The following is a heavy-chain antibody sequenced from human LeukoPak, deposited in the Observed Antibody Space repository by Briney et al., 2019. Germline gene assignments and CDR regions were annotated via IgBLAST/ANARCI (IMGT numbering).Heavy chain of an antibody. CDR1: GGSISSYY. D-gene: IGHD6-13*01. CDR3: AMSYSSSWYTFDY. CDR2: IYYSGST. J-gene: IGHJ4*02. V-gene: IGHV4-59*01. Sequence: SETLSLTCTVSGGSISSYYWSWIRQPPGKGLEWIGYIYYSGSTNYNPSLKSRVTISVDTSKNQFSLKLSSVTAADTAVYYCAMSYSSSWYTFDYWGQGTLVTVSS.